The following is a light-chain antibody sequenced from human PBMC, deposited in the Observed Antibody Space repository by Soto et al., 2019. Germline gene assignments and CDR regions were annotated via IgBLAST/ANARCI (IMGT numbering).Light chain of an antibody. Sequence: QSALTQPPSASGSPGQSVTISCTGTSSDVGGYNYVSWYQQHPGKAPKLMMYEVSKRPSGLPDRFSGSKSGNTASLTVSGLQDEDGADYYCSSYAGRNNYVFGTGTKLTVL. V-gene: IGLV2-8*01. CDR2: EVS. CDR1: SSDVGGYNY. J-gene: IGLJ1*01. CDR3: SSYAGRNNYV.